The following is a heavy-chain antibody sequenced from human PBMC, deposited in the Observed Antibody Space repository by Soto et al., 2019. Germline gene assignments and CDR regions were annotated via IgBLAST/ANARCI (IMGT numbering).Heavy chain of an antibody. Sequence: GGSLRLSCAASGFTFSNAWMSWVRQAPGKGLEWVGRIKSKIDGGTTDNAAPVKGRFTISRDHSKNTLYLQINSLKTDDTAVYYCTTDSLVRGDSGYWGQGTLFTVSS. V-gene: IGHV3-15*01. J-gene: IGHJ4*02. CDR3: TTDSLVRGDSGY. CDR2: IKSKIDGGTT. D-gene: IGHD3-10*01. CDR1: GFTFSNAW.